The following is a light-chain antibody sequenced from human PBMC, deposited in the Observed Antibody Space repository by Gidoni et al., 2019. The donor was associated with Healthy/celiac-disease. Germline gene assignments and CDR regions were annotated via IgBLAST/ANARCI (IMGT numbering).Light chain of an antibody. CDR1: QSVSSY. J-gene: IGKJ4*01. CDR3: QQRSNWPQLT. Sequence: IVLTQSPATLSLSPGERATLSCRASQSVSSYLAWYQQKPGQAPRLLIYDASNRATGIPARFSGSGSGTDFTLTISSLVPEDFAVYYCQQRSNWPQLTFGGGTKVEIK. V-gene: IGKV3-11*01. CDR2: DAS.